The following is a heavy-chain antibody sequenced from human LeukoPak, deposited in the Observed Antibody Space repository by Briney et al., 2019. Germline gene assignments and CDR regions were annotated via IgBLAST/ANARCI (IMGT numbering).Heavy chain of an antibody. CDR2: INSDGSST. CDR1: GFTFSAYW. D-gene: IGHD5-18*01. Sequence: GGSLRLSCAASGFTFSAYWMHWVRQGPGKGLVWVSRINSDGSSTTYVDSVKGRFTVSRDNAKNTLYLQMNSLRAEDTAVYYCAREYSYGFDYWGQGTLVTVSS. V-gene: IGHV3-74*01. J-gene: IGHJ4*02. CDR3: AREYSYGFDY.